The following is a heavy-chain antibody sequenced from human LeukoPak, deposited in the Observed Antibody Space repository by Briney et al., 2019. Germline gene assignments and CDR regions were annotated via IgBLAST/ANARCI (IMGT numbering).Heavy chain of an antibody. CDR3: AKDRCSNGVGCYYYYMDV. V-gene: IGHV3-23*01. CDR1: GFTFSSYG. J-gene: IGHJ6*03. CDR2: ISGSGVST. D-gene: IGHD2-8*01. Sequence: GGSLRLSCAASGFTFSSYGMSWVRQAPGKGLEWVSAISGSGVSTYYADSVKGRFTISRDNSKNTLYLQMNSLRAEDTAVYYCAKDRCSNGVGCYYYYMDVWGKGTTVTISS.